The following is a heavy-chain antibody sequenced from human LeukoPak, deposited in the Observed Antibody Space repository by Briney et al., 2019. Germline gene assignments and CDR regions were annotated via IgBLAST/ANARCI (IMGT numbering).Heavy chain of an antibody. D-gene: IGHD5-18*01. Sequence: GGTLRLSCAASGFTFSDYYMSWIRQAPGTGLEWVSYISSSGSTIYYADSVKGRFTISRDNAKNSLYLQMTSLRAEDTAVYYCARDAWIQLFDAFDIWGQGTMVTVSS. V-gene: IGHV3-11*04. CDR1: GFTFSDYY. J-gene: IGHJ3*02. CDR3: ARDAWIQLFDAFDI. CDR2: ISSSGSTI.